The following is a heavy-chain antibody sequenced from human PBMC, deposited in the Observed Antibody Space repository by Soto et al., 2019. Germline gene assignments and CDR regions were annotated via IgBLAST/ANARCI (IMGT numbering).Heavy chain of an antibody. Sequence: EMRLVESGGDLVQPGESLTISYAASGLTLSRYWMTWVRQAPGKGLEWVGNVNPDGSETDFADFVRGRFTISRDNAKNSLYLQMNSLRVDDTALYFCARGKGWVDSWGQGTLVTVSS. CDR1: GLTLSRYW. J-gene: IGHJ5*01. V-gene: IGHV3-7*05. CDR3: ARGKGWVDS. CDR2: VNPDGSET.